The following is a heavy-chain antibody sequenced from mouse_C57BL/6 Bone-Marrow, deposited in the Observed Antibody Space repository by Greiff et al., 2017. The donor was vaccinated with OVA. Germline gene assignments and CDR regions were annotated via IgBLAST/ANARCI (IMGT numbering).Heavy chain of an antibody. Sequence: EVMLVESGGGLVKPGGSLKLSCAASGFTFSSYAMSWVRQTPEKRLEWVATISDGGSYTYYPDNVKGRFTISRDNAKNNLYLQMSHLKSEDTAMYYCARDGGNYVAYWGQGTLVTVSA. V-gene: IGHV5-4*01. CDR2: ISDGGSYT. D-gene: IGHD2-1*01. CDR3: ARDGGNYVAY. J-gene: IGHJ3*01. CDR1: GFTFSSYA.